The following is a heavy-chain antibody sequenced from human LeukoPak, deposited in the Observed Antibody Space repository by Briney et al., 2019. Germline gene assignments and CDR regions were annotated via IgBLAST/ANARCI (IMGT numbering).Heavy chain of an antibody. J-gene: IGHJ4*02. D-gene: IGHD6-19*01. Sequence: GGSLRLSCAASGFTFSSCWMSWVRQAPGKGLEWVANIKQDGSEKYYVDSVKGRFTISRDNAKNSLYLQMNSLRAEDTAVYYCARDNFIAVAGTSPPDFDYWGQGTLVTVSS. CDR2: IKQDGSEK. V-gene: IGHV3-7*03. CDR1: GFTFSSCW. CDR3: ARDNFIAVAGTSPPDFDY.